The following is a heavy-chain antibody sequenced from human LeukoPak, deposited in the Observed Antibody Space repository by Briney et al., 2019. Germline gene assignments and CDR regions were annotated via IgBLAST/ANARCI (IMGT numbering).Heavy chain of an antibody. CDR2: IYTGGGT. J-gene: IGHJ4*02. V-gene: IGHV3-66*02. D-gene: IGHD1-26*01. Sequence: GETLKISCAASGFTVSSNYMSWVRQAPGKGLEWVSIIYTGGGTYYADSVKGRFTISRDSSKNTLHLQMNSLRTEDTAVYYCARVTTLGARIIDYWGQGTLVTVSS. CDR1: GFTVSSNY. CDR3: ARVTTLGARIIDY.